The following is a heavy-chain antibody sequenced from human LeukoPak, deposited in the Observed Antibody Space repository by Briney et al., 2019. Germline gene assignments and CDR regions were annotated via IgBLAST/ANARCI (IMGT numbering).Heavy chain of an antibody. CDR2: ISFDGSDK. Sequence: PGGSLRLSCAASGFTFSSYVMHWVRQAPGKGLEWVAVISFDGSDKYYADSVKGRFTISRDNSKNTLYLLMNSLRAEDTAVYYCARDWRQIVVVTAIGFDYWGQGTLVTVSS. J-gene: IGHJ4*02. D-gene: IGHD2-21*02. CDR1: GFTFSSYV. V-gene: IGHV3-30*04. CDR3: ARDWRQIVVVTAIGFDY.